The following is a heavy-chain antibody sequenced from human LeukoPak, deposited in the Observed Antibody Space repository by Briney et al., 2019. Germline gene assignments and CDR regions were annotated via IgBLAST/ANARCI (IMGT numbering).Heavy chain of an antibody. V-gene: IGHV4-34*01. CDR2: INHSGST. CDR1: GGSISSYY. CDR3: ARGLNDSWTGENY. J-gene: IGHJ4*02. Sequence: PSETLSLTCTVSGGSISSYYWNWIRQPPAKGLEWIGEINHSGSTNYNPSLKSRVTISLDTSKSQFSLKVRYVTAADTAVYYCARGLNDSWTGENYWGQGTLVTVSP. D-gene: IGHD3-3*01.